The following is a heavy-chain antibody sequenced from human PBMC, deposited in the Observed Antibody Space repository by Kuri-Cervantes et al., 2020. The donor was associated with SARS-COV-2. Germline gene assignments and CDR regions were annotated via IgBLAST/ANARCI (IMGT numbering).Heavy chain of an antibody. D-gene: IGHD3-3*01. CDR1: GGSFSGYY. J-gene: IGHJ4*02. Sequence: GSLRLSCAVYGGSFSGYYWSWIRQPPGKGLEWIGEINHSGSTNYNPSLKSRVTISVDTSKNQFSLKLSSVTAADTAVYYCARGRLWSGYYTYFDYWGQGTLVTVSS. CDR3: ARGRLWSGYYTYFDY. CDR2: INHSGST. V-gene: IGHV4-34*01.